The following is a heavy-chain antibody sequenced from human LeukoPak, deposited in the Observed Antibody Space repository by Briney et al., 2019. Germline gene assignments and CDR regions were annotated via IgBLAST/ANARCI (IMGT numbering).Heavy chain of an antibody. CDR1: GYTFTGYY. Sequence: ASVKVSCKASGYTFTGYYMHWVRQAPGQGLEWMGWINPNSGGTNYAQKFQGRVTMTRDTSISTAYMELSRLRSDDTAVYYCARVLFGVITPFDYWGQGTLVTVSS. CDR3: ARVLFGVITPFDY. D-gene: IGHD3-3*01. J-gene: IGHJ4*02. CDR2: INPNSGGT. V-gene: IGHV1-2*02.